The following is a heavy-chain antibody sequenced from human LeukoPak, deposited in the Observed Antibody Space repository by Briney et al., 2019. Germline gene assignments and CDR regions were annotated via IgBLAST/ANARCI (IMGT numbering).Heavy chain of an antibody. CDR1: GFTFSSYA. J-gene: IGHJ4*02. Sequence: GGSLRLSCAASGFTFSSYAMSWVRQAPGKGLEWVSAISGSGGSTYYADSVKGRFTIFRDNSKNTLYLQMNSLRAEDTAVYYCAKDRDGYNEFDYWGQGTLVTVSS. V-gene: IGHV3-23*01. D-gene: IGHD5-24*01. CDR3: AKDRDGYNEFDY. CDR2: ISGSGGST.